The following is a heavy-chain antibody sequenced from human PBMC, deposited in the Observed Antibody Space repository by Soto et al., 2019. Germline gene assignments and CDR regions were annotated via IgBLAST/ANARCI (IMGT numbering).Heavy chain of an antibody. D-gene: IGHD3-10*01. J-gene: IGHJ4*02. Sequence: SETLSLACAVYGGSFSGYYWSWIRQPPGKGLEWIGEINHSGSTNYADSVKGRFTISRDNSKSTLYLQMDSLRAADTALYYCAIRPSGVRGVINGPLNSWGRGTLVTVSS. CDR3: AIRPSGVRGVINGPLNS. V-gene: IGHV4-34*10. CDR1: GGSFSGYY. CDR2: INHSGST.